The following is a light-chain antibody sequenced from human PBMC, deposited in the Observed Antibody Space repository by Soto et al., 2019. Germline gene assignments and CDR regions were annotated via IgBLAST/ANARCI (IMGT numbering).Light chain of an antibody. V-gene: IGLV1-40*01. CDR2: ANS. CDR1: SSNIGAGYD. CDR3: SSYTISNTLPFV. Sequence: QSVLTQPPSVSGAPGQRVTISCSGSSSNIGAGYDVQWYRQFPGTAPKLIIYANSDRPSGVPDRFSGSKSGTSASLAITGLQAEDEADYYCSSYTISNTLPFVFGTGTKLTVL. J-gene: IGLJ1*01.